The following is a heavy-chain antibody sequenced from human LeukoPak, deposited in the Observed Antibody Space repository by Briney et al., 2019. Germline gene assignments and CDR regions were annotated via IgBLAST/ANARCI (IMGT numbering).Heavy chain of an antibody. D-gene: IGHD4-11*01. CDR1: GYTFTSYY. V-gene: IGHV1-46*01. J-gene: IGHJ5*02. Sequence: ASVKVSCKASGYTFTSYYIHWVRQAPGQGLEWMGIIYPGGGSTSYAQKFQGRVTMTRDTSISTAYMELSRLRSDDTAVYFCARWDSNYGFDPWGQGTLVTVSS. CDR2: IYPGGGST. CDR3: ARWDSNYGFDP.